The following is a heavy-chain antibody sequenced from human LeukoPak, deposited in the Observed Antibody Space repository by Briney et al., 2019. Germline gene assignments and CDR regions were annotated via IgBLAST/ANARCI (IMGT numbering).Heavy chain of an antibody. CDR1: GASISTYY. Sequence: KSSKTLSLTCTVSGASISTYYWSWFRQAAGTGLEWIGRIHASGSTYYNPSLQSRVSMSIDLSKNQFSLSLNSVTAADTAVFYCARDIGSRIWGKGTTVIVSS. D-gene: IGHD1-26*01. CDR3: ARDIGSRI. V-gene: IGHV4-4*07. CDR2: IHASGST. J-gene: IGHJ6*04.